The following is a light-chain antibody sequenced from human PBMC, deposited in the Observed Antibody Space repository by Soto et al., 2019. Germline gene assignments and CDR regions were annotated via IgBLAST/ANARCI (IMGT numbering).Light chain of an antibody. V-gene: IGKV1-39*01. CDR3: QQSYSTPIT. CDR2: AAS. Sequence: DIQMTQSPSSLSASVGDRVTITCRASQSISSYLNWYQQKPGKAPKLLIYAASSLQSGVPSRFSGRGSETDLTLTISSRQPEGCATYYWQQSYSTPITLGHGTRLEIK. CDR1: QSISSY. J-gene: IGKJ5*01.